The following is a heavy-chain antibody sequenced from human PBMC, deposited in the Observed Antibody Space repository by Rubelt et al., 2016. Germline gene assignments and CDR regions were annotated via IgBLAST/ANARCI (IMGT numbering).Heavy chain of an antibody. CDR2: INHSGST. V-gene: IGHV4-34*01. CDR3: ARGRFWETIFGVGIQYGMDV. D-gene: IGHD3-3*01. CDR1: GGSFSGYY. Sequence: NPSGTLSLTCAVYGGSFSGYYWSWIRQPPGKGLEWIGEINHSGSTNYNSSLKSRVTISVDTSKNQFSLKLSSVTAADTAVYYCARGRFWETIFGVGIQYGMDVWGQGTTVTVSS. J-gene: IGHJ6*02.